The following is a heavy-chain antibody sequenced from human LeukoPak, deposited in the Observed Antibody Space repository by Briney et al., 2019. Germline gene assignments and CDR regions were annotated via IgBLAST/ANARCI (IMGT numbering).Heavy chain of an antibody. D-gene: IGHD4-17*01. V-gene: IGHV3-23*01. CDR1: GFTFSSYA. CDR2: ISGSGGSI. Sequence: GGSLRLSCAASGFTFSSYAMSWVRQAPGKGLEWVSAISGSGGSIYYADSVKGRFTISRDNSKNTLYLQMNSLRAEDTAVYYCAKDWNLRSKNGYYFDYWGQGTLVTVSS. CDR3: AKDWNLRSKNGYYFDY. J-gene: IGHJ4*02.